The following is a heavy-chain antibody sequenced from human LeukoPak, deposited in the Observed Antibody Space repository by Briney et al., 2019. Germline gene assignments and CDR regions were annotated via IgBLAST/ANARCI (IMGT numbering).Heavy chain of an antibody. CDR1: GFTVSSNY. CDR3: ARGPPSGSYFRAFDI. J-gene: IGHJ3*02. V-gene: IGHV3-66*01. D-gene: IGHD1-26*01. Sequence: GGSLRLSCAASGFTVSSNYMSWVRQAPGKGLEWVSVIYSGGSTYYADSVKGRFTISRDNSKNTLYLQMNSLRAEDTAVYYCARGPPSGSYFRAFDIWGQGTMVTVSS. CDR2: IYSGGST.